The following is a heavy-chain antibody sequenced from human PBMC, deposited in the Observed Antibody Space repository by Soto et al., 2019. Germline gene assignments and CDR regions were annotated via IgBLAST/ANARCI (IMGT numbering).Heavy chain of an antibody. Sequence: GGSLRLSCAASGFTFSSYWMSWVRQAPGKGLEWVANIKQDGSEKYYVDSVKGRFTISRDNAKNSLYLQMNSLRAEDTAVYYCANGLSHYYYYGMDVWGQGTTVTVSS. CDR1: GFTFSSYW. V-gene: IGHV3-7*01. J-gene: IGHJ6*02. CDR2: IKQDGSEK. D-gene: IGHD3-16*01. CDR3: ANGLSHYYYYGMDV.